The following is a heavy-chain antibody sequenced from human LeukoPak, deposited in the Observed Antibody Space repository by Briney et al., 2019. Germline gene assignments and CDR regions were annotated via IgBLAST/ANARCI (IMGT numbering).Heavy chain of an antibody. CDR1: GFTFSSYE. D-gene: IGHD6-13*01. V-gene: IGHV3-48*03. Sequence: GGSLRLSCAASGFTFSSYEMNWVRQAPGKGLEWVSYISSSGSTIYYADSVKGRFTISRDNAKNSLYLQMNSLRAEDTAVYYCARDLAAAGTLTDYWGQGTLSPSPQ. CDR2: ISSSGSTI. CDR3: ARDLAAAGTLTDY. J-gene: IGHJ4*02.